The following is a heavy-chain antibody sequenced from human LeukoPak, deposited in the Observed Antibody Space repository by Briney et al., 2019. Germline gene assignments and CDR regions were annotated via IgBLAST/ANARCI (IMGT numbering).Heavy chain of an antibody. CDR3: AKEGRLTVAAVVVENYFDY. CDR1: GFTFSRSA. Sequence: GGSLRLSCSASGFTFSRSAMSWVRQAAGKGVEGVSGISGSGGDTYYTDSVKGRFTTSRDNSKTTVYLQMNSLRTEDTATYYCAKEGRLTVAAVVVENYFDYWGQGTPVTVSA. D-gene: IGHD3-22*01. J-gene: IGHJ4*02. CDR2: ISGSGGDT. V-gene: IGHV3-23*01.